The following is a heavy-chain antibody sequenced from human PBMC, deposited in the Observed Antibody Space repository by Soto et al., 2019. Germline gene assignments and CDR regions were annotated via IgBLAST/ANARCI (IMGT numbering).Heavy chain of an antibody. V-gene: IGHV1-24*01. CDR3: ARVPSSSWKNPGWFDP. CDR2: FVPDYGEA. D-gene: IGHD6-13*01. Sequence: GASVKVSCKVSGYTLTELSMHWVRQAPGKGLEWMGGFVPDYGEAIYAQKFQGRVTITADESTSTAYMELSSLRSEDTAVYYCARVPSSSWKNPGWFDPWGQGTLVTVSS. J-gene: IGHJ5*02. CDR1: GYTLTELS.